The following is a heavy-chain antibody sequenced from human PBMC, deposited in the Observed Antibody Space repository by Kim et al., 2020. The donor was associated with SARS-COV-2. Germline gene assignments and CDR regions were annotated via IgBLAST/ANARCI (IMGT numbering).Heavy chain of an antibody. V-gene: IGHV3-33*01. J-gene: IGHJ4*02. Sequence: AAPVQGRLTLSRDNSKDTVYLQMNARRAGETAVYYCARDLDYGGIHFDYWGQGTLVTVSS. D-gene: IGHD4-17*01. CDR3: ARDLDYGGIHFDY.